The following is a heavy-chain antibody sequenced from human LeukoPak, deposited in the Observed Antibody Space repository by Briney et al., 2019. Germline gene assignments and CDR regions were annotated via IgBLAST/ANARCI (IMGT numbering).Heavy chain of an antibody. CDR2: IIPIFGTA. Sequence: SVKVSCKASGGTFSSYAISWVRQAPGQGLEWMGGIIPIFGTANYAQKFQGRVTITADKSTSTAYMELSSLRSEDTAVYYCARGPIVVVPAAQNQYYYYMDVWGKGTTVTVSS. D-gene: IGHD2-2*01. CDR3: ARGPIVVVPAAQNQYYYYMDV. J-gene: IGHJ6*03. V-gene: IGHV1-69*06. CDR1: GGTFSSYA.